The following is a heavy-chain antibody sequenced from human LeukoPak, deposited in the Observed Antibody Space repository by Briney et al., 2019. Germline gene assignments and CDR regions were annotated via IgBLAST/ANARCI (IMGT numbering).Heavy chain of an antibody. D-gene: IGHD2-15*01. V-gene: IGHV4-34*01. CDR3: ARGAAPDY. CDR2: INHSGST. Sequence: SETLSLTCAVYGGSFSGYYWSWIRQPPGKGLEWIGEINHSGSTNYNPSLKSRVTISVDTSKNQFSLKLSSVTAEDTAVYYCARGAAPDYWGQGTLVTVSS. J-gene: IGHJ4*02. CDR1: GGSFSGYY.